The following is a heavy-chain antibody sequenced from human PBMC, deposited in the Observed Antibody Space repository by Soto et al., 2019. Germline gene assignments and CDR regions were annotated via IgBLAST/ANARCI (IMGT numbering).Heavy chain of an antibody. CDR1: GGTFSSYA. CDR2: INPSGGST. CDR3: ARDLDSSAEWDY. Sequence: GASVKVSCKASGGTFSSYAISWVRQAPGQGLEWMGIINPSGGSTSYAQKFQGRVTMTRDTSTSTVYMELSSLRSEDTAVYYCARDLDSSAEWDYWGQGTLVTVSS. V-gene: IGHV1-46*01. J-gene: IGHJ4*02. D-gene: IGHD3-22*01.